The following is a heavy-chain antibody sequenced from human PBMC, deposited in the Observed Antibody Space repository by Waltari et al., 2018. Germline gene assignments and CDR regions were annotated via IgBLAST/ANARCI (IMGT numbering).Heavy chain of an antibody. Sequence: QEQLQESGLGLVKPSQTLYHTCTVSGGSISSGGYYWSWIRMHSGKGLEWIGYIDYSGSTYYNPSLKSRVTISVDTSKNQFSLKLSSVTAADTAVYYCARSAMVRGIQEAFDIWGQGTMVNVSS. CDR1: GGSISSGGYY. J-gene: IGHJ3*02. CDR3: ARSAMVRGIQEAFDI. V-gene: IGHV4-31*03. CDR2: IDYSGST. D-gene: IGHD3-10*01.